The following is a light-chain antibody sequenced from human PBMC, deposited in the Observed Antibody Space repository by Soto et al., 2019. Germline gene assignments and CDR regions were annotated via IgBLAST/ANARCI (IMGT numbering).Light chain of an antibody. CDR3: QSYDSSLSGVV. CDR2: GNS. CDR1: SSNIGAGYD. Sequence: QSALTQPPSVSGAPGQRVTISCTGSSSNIGAGYDVHWYQQLPGTAPKLLIYGNSNRPSGVPDRFSGSKSGTSASLAITGLQAEDEADHYCQSYDSSLSGVVFGGGTKLTVL. J-gene: IGLJ2*01. V-gene: IGLV1-40*01.